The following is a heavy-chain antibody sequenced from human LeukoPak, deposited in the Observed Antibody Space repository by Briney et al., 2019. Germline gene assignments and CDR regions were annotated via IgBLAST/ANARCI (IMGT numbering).Heavy chain of an antibody. CDR2: ISAYNGNT. Sequence: GASVKVSCKASGYTFTSYDINWVRQATGQGLEWMGWISAYNGNTNYAQKLQGRVTMTTDTSTSTAYMELRSLRSDDTAVYYCARLVYDRYYFDYWGQGTLVTVSS. J-gene: IGHJ4*02. CDR1: GYTFTSYD. CDR3: ARLVYDRYYFDY. V-gene: IGHV1-18*01. D-gene: IGHD3-3*01.